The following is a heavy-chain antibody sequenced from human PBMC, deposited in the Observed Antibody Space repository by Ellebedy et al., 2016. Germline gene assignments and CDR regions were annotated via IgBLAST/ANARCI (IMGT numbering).Heavy chain of an antibody. V-gene: IGHV3-23*01. CDR3: RQGHYADF. CDR1: GLTVSSFF. Sequence: GGSLRLXCAPSGLTVSSFFMGWVRQAPGKGLEWVATIVFTGTAAYYSDSAKGRFIISRDSSKNSVYLRMNNLRVEDTAVYYCRQGHYADFWGQGTLVTVSS. CDR2: IVFTGTAA. J-gene: IGHJ4*02.